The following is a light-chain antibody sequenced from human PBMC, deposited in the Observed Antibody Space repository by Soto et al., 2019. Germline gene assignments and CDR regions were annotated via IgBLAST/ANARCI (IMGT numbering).Light chain of an antibody. V-gene: IGKV1-5*03. CDR3: QLYSRCSA. Sequence: IQMTQSPSTLSASVGDRVTITCRDSQPLSSWLAWYQHKPGMAPKLLIYKASTLHSGVPSRFSGSGSGTELDHPISSLQPDDLARSCCQLYSRCSACGQGTK. J-gene: IGKJ1*01. CDR1: QPLSSW. CDR2: KAS.